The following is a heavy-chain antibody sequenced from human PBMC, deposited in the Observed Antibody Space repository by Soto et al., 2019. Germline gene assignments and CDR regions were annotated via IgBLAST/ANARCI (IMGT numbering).Heavy chain of an antibody. J-gene: IGHJ6*02. D-gene: IGHD6-25*01. CDR2: IYYSGST. V-gene: IGHV4-59*01. CDR3: ARDKSGGRRYYYYGMDV. Sequence: SETLSLTCTVSGGSISSYYWSWIRQPPGKGLEWIGYIYYSGSTNYNPSLKSRVTISVDTSKNQFSLKLSSVTAADTAVYYCARDKSGGRRYYYYGMDVWGQGTTVTVSS. CDR1: GGSISSYY.